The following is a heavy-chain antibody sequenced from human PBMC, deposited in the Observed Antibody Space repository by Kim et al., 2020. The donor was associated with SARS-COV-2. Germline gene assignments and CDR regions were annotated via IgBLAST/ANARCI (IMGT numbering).Heavy chain of an antibody. Sequence: STTSPPALKSRVTISVDTSKNQFSLKLSSVTAADTAVYYCARGRVDIVDYWGQGTLVTVSS. D-gene: IGHD5-12*01. CDR2: ST. V-gene: IGHV4-34*01. J-gene: IGHJ4*02. CDR3: ARGRVDIVDY.